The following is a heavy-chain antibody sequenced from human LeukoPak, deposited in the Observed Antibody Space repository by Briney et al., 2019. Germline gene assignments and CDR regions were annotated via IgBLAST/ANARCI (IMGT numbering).Heavy chain of an antibody. CDR1: GFTFSSYA. J-gene: IGHJ3*02. CDR2: ISGSGGST. Sequence: GGSLRLSCAASGFTFSSYAMSWVRQAPGKGLEWVSAISGSGGSTYYADSVKGRFTISRDNSKNTLYLQMNSLRAEDTAVYYCAKTAMIVVVIPFDAFDIWGQGTMVTVSS. D-gene: IGHD3-22*01. CDR3: AKTAMIVVVIPFDAFDI. V-gene: IGHV3-23*01.